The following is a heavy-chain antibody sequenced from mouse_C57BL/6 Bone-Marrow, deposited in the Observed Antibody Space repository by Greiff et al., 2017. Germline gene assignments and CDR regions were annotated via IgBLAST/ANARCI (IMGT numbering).Heavy chain of an antibody. CDR1: GFSLTSYA. CDR3: ARMSFGGYYAMDY. J-gene: IGHJ4*01. V-gene: IGHV2-9-1*01. Sequence: VKLMESGPGLVAPSQSLSITCTVSGFSLTSYAISWVRQPPGKGLEWLGVIWTGGGTNYNSALKSRLSISKDNSKSQVFLKMNSLQTDDTARYYCARMSFGGYYAMDYWGQGTSVTVSS. CDR2: IWTGGGT.